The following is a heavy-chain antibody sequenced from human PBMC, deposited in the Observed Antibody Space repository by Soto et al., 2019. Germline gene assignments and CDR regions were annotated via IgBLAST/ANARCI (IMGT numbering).Heavy chain of an antibody. V-gene: IGHV4-39*01. CDR2: IYYIGNT. J-gene: IGHJ4*02. Sequence: PSETLSITCTVSGGSISSNSYYWGWIRQPPGKGLEWIGSIYYIGNTYYNPSLKSRVTISVDTSKNQFSLKLTSVTAADTAMYYCARHLYVIGESPLWFDYWGQGTLVTVSS. D-gene: IGHD3-10*01. CDR1: GGSISSNSYY. CDR3: ARHLYVIGESPLWFDY.